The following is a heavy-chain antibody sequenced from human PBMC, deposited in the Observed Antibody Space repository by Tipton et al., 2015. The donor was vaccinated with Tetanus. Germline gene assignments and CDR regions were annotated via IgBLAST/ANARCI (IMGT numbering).Heavy chain of an antibody. J-gene: IGHJ3*01. Sequence: PGLVKPSGTLSLTCAVSGGSISTSDWWSWVRQPPGRGLEWIGEIYHSGSTNYNPSLQSRLTISVDKSGNQVSLKLTSVIAADTAVYYCTRDTREPTRRAFDLWGQGTKVTVSS. CDR3: TRDTREPTRRAFDL. CDR2: IYHSGST. CDR1: GGSISTSDW. V-gene: IGHV4-4*02. D-gene: IGHD1-14*01.